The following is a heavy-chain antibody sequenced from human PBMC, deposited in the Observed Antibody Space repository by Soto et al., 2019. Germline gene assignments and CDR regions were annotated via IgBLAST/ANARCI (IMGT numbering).Heavy chain of an antibody. CDR2: IYYSRRT. D-gene: IGHD3-22*01. J-gene: IGHJ6*02. CDR3: ARLSHYYDSSGYSIFYYYDYGMDV. Sequence: TETLYLTCPVSGGSIRSSIYYWGWIRQPPGKGLEWIGSIYYSRRTYYNPSLKSRVTVSVDTSKNQFSLKLSSVTAADTAVYYCARLSHYYDSSGYSIFYYYDYGMDVWGQGTTVT. V-gene: IGHV4-39*01. CDR1: GGSIRSSIYY.